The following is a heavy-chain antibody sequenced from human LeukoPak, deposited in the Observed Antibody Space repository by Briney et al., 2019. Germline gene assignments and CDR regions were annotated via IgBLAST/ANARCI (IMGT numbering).Heavy chain of an antibody. CDR2: IYHSGST. Sequence: PSETLSLTCTVSGGSISSSSYYWGWIRQPPGKGLEWIGEIYHSGSTNYNPSLKSRVTISVDKSKNQFSLKLSSVTAADTAVYYCARIVLSWLQALVYAFDIWGQGTMVTVSS. CDR1: GGSISSSSYY. J-gene: IGHJ3*02. V-gene: IGHV4-39*07. CDR3: ARIVLSWLQALVYAFDI. D-gene: IGHD5-12*01.